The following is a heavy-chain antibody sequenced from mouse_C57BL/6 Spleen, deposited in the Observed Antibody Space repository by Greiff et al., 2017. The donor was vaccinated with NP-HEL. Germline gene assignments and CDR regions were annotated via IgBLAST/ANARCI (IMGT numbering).Heavy chain of an antibody. Sequence: VQLQQSGAELVRPGPSVKVSCKASGYAFTNYSIEWVKQRPGQGLEWIGVINPGSGGTNYNEKFKGKATLTADKSSSTAYMQLSSLTSEDSAVYFCARANDGYYWFAYWGQGTLVTVSA. CDR2: INPGSGGT. D-gene: IGHD2-3*01. CDR1: GYAFTNYS. V-gene: IGHV1-54*01. J-gene: IGHJ3*01. CDR3: ARANDGYYWFAY.